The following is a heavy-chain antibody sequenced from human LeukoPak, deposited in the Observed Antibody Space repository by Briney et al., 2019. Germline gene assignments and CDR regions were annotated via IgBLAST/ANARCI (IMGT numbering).Heavy chain of an antibody. D-gene: IGHD5-18*01. J-gene: IGHJ4*02. CDR2: ISSSSYI. CDR3: ARETAMESFDY. Sequence: GGSLRLSCAASGFTFSSYSMNWVRQAPGKGLEWVSSISSSSYIYYADSVKGRFTISRDNAKNSLYLQMNSLRAEDTAVYYCARETAMESFDYWGQGTLVTVSS. CDR1: GFTFSSYS. V-gene: IGHV3-21*01.